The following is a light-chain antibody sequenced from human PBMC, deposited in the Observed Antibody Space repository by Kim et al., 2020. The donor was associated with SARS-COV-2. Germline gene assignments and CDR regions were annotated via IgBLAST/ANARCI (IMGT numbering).Light chain of an antibody. Sequence: EIVLTQSPATLSLSPGERATLSCRASQSVSSSFAWYQQKPGQAPRLLIYDAFSRATGIPARFSGSGSGTDFTLTISSLEPEDFAVYYCQQRGNWPLTFGQGTKVDIK. CDR1: QSVSSS. J-gene: IGKJ1*01. CDR2: DAF. CDR3: QQRGNWPLT. V-gene: IGKV3-11*01.